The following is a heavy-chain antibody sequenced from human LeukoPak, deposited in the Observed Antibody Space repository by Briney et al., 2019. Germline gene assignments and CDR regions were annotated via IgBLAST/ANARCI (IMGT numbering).Heavy chain of an antibody. D-gene: IGHD2/OR15-2a*01. V-gene: IGHV4-30-2*01. CDR1: GGSISSGGYS. Sequence: PSETLSLTCAVSGGSISSGGYSWSWIRQPPGKGLEWIGYIYHSGSTYYNPSLKSRVTISVDRSKNQFSLKLSSVTAADTAVYYCARGTYYTFYLDYWNQGTLVTVSS. CDR2: IYHSGST. CDR3: ARGTYYTFYLDY. J-gene: IGHJ4*02.